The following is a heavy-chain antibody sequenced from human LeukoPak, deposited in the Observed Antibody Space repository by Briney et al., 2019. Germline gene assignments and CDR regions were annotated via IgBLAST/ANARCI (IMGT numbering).Heavy chain of an antibody. CDR2: VSHDGDT. Sequence: SETLSLTCGVSGMSLSDYYWTWIRQSPGKGPEWIGEVSHDGDTNYNPSLKSRVSISVDTSNDQFSLKLSSVTAADTGVYYCARRALDYDDVAYFYARCSDVWGQGIKVTVS. D-gene: IGHD4-17*01. CDR3: ARRALDYDDVAYFYARCSDV. V-gene: IGHV4-34*01. J-gene: IGHJ6*02. CDR1: GMSLSDYY.